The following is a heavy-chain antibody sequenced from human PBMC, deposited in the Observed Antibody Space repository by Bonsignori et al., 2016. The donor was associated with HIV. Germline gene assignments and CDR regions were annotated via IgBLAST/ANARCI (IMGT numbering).Heavy chain of an antibody. D-gene: IGHD3-22*01. CDR2: TYYRSKWYN. V-gene: IGHV6-1*01. CDR3: ARGSEYYDSSGYYFDY. Sequence: WIRQSPSRGLEWLGRTYYRSKWYNDYAVSVKSRITINPDTSKNQFSLQLNSVTPEDTAVYYCARGSEYYDSSGYYFDYWGQGTLVTVSS. J-gene: IGHJ4*02.